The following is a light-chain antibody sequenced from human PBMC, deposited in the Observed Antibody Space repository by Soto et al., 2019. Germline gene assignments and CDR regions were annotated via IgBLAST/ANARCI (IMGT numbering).Light chain of an antibody. J-gene: IGKJ3*01. CDR1: QSVSRW. V-gene: IGKV1-5*01. Sequence: DIQMTQSPSTLSASVGDRVTITCRASQSVSRWVAWYQQKPGKAPKVLIWDASSLQRGVPSRFSGSGSGTEFTLTISSLQPDDFASYYCQQYGSSPPFTFGPGTKVDIK. CDR3: QQYGSSPPFT. CDR2: DAS.